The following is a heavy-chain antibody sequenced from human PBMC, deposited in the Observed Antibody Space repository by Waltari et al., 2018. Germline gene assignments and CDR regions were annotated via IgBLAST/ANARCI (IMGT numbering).Heavy chain of an antibody. CDR2: RHKDGSEK. CDR3: VRDHWGPDY. CDR1: GFTFTDYW. D-gene: IGHD7-27*01. Sequence: EVHLVESGGGLVQPGGSLRLSCAASGFTFTDYWMSWVRQAPGKGADWVANRHKDGSEKNYCDYVKGRFTISRDNAKDSVYLQMNSLRADDTAMYYCVRDHWGPDYWGQGTLVTVSS. J-gene: IGHJ4*02. V-gene: IGHV3-7*01.